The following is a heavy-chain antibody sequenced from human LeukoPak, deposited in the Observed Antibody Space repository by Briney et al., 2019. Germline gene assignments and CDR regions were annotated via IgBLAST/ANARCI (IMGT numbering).Heavy chain of an antibody. Sequence: TSETLSLTCAVYGGSFSGYYWSWIRQPPGKGLEWSGEINHSGRTNYNPSLKSRVTISVDTSKNKFSLKLSSVTAADTAVYYCAIPSYYGSGSYSYWGQGTLVTVSS. CDR3: AIPSYYGSGSYSY. CDR2: INHSGRT. V-gene: IGHV4-34*01. CDR1: GGSFSGYY. J-gene: IGHJ4*02. D-gene: IGHD3-10*01.